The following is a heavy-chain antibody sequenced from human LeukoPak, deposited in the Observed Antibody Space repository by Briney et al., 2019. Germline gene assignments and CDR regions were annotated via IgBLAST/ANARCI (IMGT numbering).Heavy chain of an antibody. CDR1: GFTFPTYS. D-gene: IGHD2-15*01. CDR2: IFHTGDT. J-gene: IGHJ4*02. CDR3: ARVFRRDGYFDS. V-gene: IGHV4-59*01. Sequence: GSLRLSCAASGFTFPTYSMNWIRQPPGKGLEWIGYIFHTGDTNYNPSLKSRVTISVDTSKNQFSLQLNSVTAADTAVYYCARVFRRDGYFDSWGQGTLVTVSS.